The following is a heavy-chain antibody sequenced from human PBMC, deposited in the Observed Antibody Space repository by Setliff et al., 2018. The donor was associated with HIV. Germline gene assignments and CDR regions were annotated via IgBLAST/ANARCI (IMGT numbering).Heavy chain of an antibody. Sequence: ASVKVSCKASGYTFTSYYMHWVRQAPGQGLEWMGIIYPSDGRTTYAQEFQGRVTMTRDTSTSTVYMELSSLRSEDTAVYYCAAYYYDSSGYPGYFQHWGQGTLVTVSS. CDR1: GYTFTSYY. V-gene: IGHV1-46*01. CDR3: AAYYYDSSGYPGYFQH. CDR2: IYPSDGRT. J-gene: IGHJ1*01. D-gene: IGHD3-22*01.